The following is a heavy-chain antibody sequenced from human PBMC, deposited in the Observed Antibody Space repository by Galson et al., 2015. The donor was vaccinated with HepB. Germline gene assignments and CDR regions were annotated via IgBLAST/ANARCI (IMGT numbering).Heavy chain of an antibody. CDR3: TKGELGALFY. Sequence: SLRLSCAASGFTFSSYSMNWVRQAPGKGLEWVSSITTSSSYKYYADSVKGRFTLPRDNSKNTVHLQMDGLRAEDTAVYYCTKGELGALFYWGQGTLVTVSS. V-gene: IGHV3-21*01. CDR2: ITTSSSYK. J-gene: IGHJ1*01. CDR1: GFTFSSYS. D-gene: IGHD3-10*02.